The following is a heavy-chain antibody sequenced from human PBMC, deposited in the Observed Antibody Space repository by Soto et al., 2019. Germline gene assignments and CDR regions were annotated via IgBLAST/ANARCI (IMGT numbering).Heavy chain of an antibody. J-gene: IGHJ6*02. CDR1: GFTFSDYG. CDR2: IWYDGSNK. V-gene: IGHV3-33*08. D-gene: IGHD3-3*01. CDR3: SIWDYYDFWSGYPNYYYYGMDV. Sequence: GGSLRLSCAASGFTFSDYGMHWLRQAPGKGLEWVAVIWYDGSNKYYADSVKGRFTISRDNSKNTLYLQLNSLRAEDTAVYYCSIWDYYDFWSGYPNYYYYGMDVWGQGTTVTVSS.